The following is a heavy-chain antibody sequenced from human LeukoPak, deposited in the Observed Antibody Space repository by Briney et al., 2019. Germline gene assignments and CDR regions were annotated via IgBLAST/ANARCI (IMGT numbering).Heavy chain of an antibody. V-gene: IGHV4-59*01. CDR2: VYRSGNT. Sequence: KTSETLSLTCTLSGGSISQYYWSWIRQPPGKGPEWIGYVYRSGNTNYNPSLKSRVTISVDTSKNHFSLNLTSVTAADTAVYYCARVKDFAYSFFDLWGRGTLVTVSS. CDR1: GGSISQYY. CDR3: ARVKDFAYSFFDL. J-gene: IGHJ2*01.